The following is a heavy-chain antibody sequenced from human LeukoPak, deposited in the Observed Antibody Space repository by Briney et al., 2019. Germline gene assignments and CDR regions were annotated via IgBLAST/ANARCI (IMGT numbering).Heavy chain of an antibody. V-gene: IGHV3-43*01. CDR1: GFTFDDYP. D-gene: IGHD4-17*01. Sequence: GGSLRLSCAASGFTFDDYPMHWVRQAPGKGLEWVSLISWDGGSTYYADSVKSRFTISRDNSKNSLYLQMNSLRTEDTALSYCAKGPGDYGDYGHPDYWGQGTLVTVSS. J-gene: IGHJ4*02. CDR3: AKGPGDYGDYGHPDY. CDR2: ISWDGGST.